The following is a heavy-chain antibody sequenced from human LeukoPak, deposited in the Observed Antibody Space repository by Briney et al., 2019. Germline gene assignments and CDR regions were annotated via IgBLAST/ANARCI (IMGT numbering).Heavy chain of an antibody. CDR2: INPNSGGT. CDR3: ARSEAYGSSSLDY. V-gene: IGHV1-2*02. J-gene: IGHJ4*02. D-gene: IGHD6-13*01. Sequence: ASVKVSCKASGYTFTGYYMHWVRQAPGQGLEWMGWINPNSGGTNYAQKFQGRVTMTRDTSISTAYMELSRLRSDDTAVYYCARSEAYGSSSLDYWRQATLVTDCS. CDR1: GYTFTGYY.